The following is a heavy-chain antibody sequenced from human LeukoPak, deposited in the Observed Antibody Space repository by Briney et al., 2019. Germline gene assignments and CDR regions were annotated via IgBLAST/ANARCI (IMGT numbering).Heavy chain of an antibody. CDR3: ARVFPQITYYDILTGYYVHDY. V-gene: IGHV1-69*06. J-gene: IGHJ4*02. D-gene: IGHD3-9*01. Sequence: ASVKVSCKSSGGTFSNYAISWVRQAPGQGLEWMGGLLPIFGTTNYAQKFQDRVTITADTSTSTAYMELRSLRSDDTAVYYCARVFPQITYYDILTGYYVHDYWGQGTLVTVSS. CDR2: LLPIFGTT. CDR1: GGTFSNYA.